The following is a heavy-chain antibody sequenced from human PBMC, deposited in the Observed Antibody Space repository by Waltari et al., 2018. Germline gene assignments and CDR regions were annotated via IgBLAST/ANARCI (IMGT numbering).Heavy chain of an antibody. CDR3: ARVGDYYGSWSYENWFDP. V-gene: IGHV4-59*08. D-gene: IGHD3-10*01. Sequence: QVQLQESGPGLVKPSETLSLPCTVSGGSISSYYWSWIRQPPGKGLEWIGYNSGSTNYNHSLKSRVTISVDTSKNQFSLKLSSVTAADTAVYYCARVGDYYGSWSYENWFDPWGQGTLVTVSS. CDR2: NSGST. CDR1: GGSISSYY. J-gene: IGHJ5*02.